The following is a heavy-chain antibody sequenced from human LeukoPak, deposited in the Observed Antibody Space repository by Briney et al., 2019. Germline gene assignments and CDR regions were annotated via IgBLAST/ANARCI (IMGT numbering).Heavy chain of an antibody. J-gene: IGHJ3*02. Sequence: ASVKVSCKASGYTFTSYGISWVRQAPGQGLEWMGWISAYNGNTNCAQKLQGRVTMTTDTSTSTAYMELRSLRSDDTAVYYCARDSKWELLQLSSAFDIWGQGTMVTVSS. D-gene: IGHD1-26*01. CDR1: GYTFTSYG. CDR2: ISAYNGNT. CDR3: ARDSKWELLQLSSAFDI. V-gene: IGHV1-18*01.